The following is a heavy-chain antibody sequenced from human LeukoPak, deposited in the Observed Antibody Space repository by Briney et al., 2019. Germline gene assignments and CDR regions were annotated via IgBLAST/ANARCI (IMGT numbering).Heavy chain of an antibody. CDR2: IHHSGRT. Sequence: PSETLSLTCAVYGGSLSNYDWTWIRQPPGKGLEWIGEIHHSGRTNYNPSLKSRITISADTSKKQFSLRLSSVTAADTAVYYCARGRSRVTIFGVALNWLDSWGQGNLVTVSS. CDR3: ARGRSRVTIFGVALNWLDS. V-gene: IGHV4-34*01. D-gene: IGHD3-3*01. CDR1: GGSLSNYD. J-gene: IGHJ5*01.